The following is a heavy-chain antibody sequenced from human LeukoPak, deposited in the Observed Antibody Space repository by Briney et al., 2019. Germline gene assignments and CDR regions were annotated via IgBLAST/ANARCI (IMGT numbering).Heavy chain of an antibody. Sequence: GASVKVSCKASGYTFTSNYMHWVRQAPGQGLEWMGVINPSGGSTSYAQKFQGRVTMTRDMSTSTDYTELSSLRSEDTAVYYCAASGFGFGELPSYFYYYMDVWGKGTTVTISS. CDR2: INPSGGST. V-gene: IGHV1-46*01. D-gene: IGHD3-10*01. CDR1: GYTFTSNY. CDR3: AASGFGFGELPSYFYYYMDV. J-gene: IGHJ6*03.